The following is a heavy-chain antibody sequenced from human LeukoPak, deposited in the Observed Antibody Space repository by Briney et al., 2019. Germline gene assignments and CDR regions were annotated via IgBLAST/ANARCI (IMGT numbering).Heavy chain of an antibody. J-gene: IGHJ4*02. CDR2: ISGSAGST. V-gene: IGHV3-23*01. D-gene: IGHD3-10*01. CDR3: AELLVAY. Sequence: GGSLRLSCAASGFTFSSYAMGWVRQAPGKGLEWVSTISGSAGSTYYAGSVKGRFTISRDTSKNTLYLQMNNLRAEDTAVYYCAELLVAYWGQGTLVTVSS. CDR1: GFTFSSYA.